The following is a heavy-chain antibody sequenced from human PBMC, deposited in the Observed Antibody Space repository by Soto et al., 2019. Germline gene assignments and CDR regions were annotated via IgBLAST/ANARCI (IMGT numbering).Heavy chain of an antibody. D-gene: IGHD6-19*01. Sequence: PGGSLRLSCAASGFTFSSYAMSWVRQAPGKGLEWVSAISGSGGSTYYADSVKGRFTISRDNSKNTLYLQMNSLRAEDTAVYYCAKEREQQWLPIKEIDYSGQGTLVTVSS. CDR3: AKEREQQWLPIKEIDY. J-gene: IGHJ4*02. CDR1: GFTFSSYA. CDR2: ISGSGGST. V-gene: IGHV3-23*01.